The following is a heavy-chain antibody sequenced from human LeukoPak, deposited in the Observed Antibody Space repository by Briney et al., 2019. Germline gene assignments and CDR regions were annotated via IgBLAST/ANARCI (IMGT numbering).Heavy chain of an antibody. D-gene: IGHD6-19*01. Sequence: APVKVSCKASGYTFTSYYMHWVRQAPGEGLEWMGIINPSGGSTSYAQKFQGRLTMNRDTSTSTVYMELSSLRSEDTAVYYCARGTIRIAVAGNWFDPWGQGTLVTVSS. CDR2: INPSGGST. V-gene: IGHV1-46*01. CDR3: ARGTIRIAVAGNWFDP. CDR1: GYTFTSYY. J-gene: IGHJ5*02.